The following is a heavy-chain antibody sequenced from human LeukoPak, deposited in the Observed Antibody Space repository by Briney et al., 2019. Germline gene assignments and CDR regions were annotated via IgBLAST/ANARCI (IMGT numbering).Heavy chain of an antibody. Sequence: GGSLRLSCAASGFTFSSYSMNWVRQAPGKGLEWVSSISSSSSYIYYADSVKGRFTISRDNAKNSLYLQMNSLRAEDTAVYYCANGYSSGWYGVWGQGTLVTVSS. D-gene: IGHD6-19*01. CDR2: ISSSSSYI. V-gene: IGHV3-21*01. CDR3: ANGYSSGWYGV. J-gene: IGHJ4*02. CDR1: GFTFSSYS.